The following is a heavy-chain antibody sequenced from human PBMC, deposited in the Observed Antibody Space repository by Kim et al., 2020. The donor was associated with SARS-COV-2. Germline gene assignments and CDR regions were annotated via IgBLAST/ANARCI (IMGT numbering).Heavy chain of an antibody. CDR1: GFSFSNYG. J-gene: IGHJ3*02. D-gene: IGHD6-13*01. Sequence: GGSLRLSCVASGFSFSNYGMNWVRQAPGKGLEWVASISSMIDYTYYADSIKGRFTISRDNTQNSLFLEIHSLRADDTAVYYCARGAAADPVYIWGQGT. CDR2: ISSMIDYT. CDR3: ARGAAADPVYI. V-gene: IGHV3-21*01.